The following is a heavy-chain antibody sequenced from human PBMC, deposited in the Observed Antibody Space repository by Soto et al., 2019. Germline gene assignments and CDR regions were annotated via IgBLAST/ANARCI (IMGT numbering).Heavy chain of an antibody. CDR1: GGYIRNYY. Sequence: MSLTCTVSGGYIRNYYWSWIRQPAGKGLEWIGRIYTSGSTNYNPSLKSRVTMSVDTSKNQFSLKLSSVTAADTAVYYCASLPAAITVRDYWGPGTLVTGSS. CDR2: IYTSGST. CDR3: ASLPAAITVRDY. V-gene: IGHV4-4*07. J-gene: IGHJ4*02. D-gene: IGHD2-2*01.